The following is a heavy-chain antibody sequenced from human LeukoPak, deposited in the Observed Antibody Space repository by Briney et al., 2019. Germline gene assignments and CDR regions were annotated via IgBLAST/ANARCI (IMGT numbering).Heavy chain of an antibody. CDR1: GGTFSSYA. V-gene: IGHV1-46*01. CDR3: AREGMGYCSSTSCPLSSFDY. J-gene: IGHJ4*02. CDR2: IYPSGGST. Sequence: ASVKVSCKASGGTFSSYAISWVRQAPGQGLEWMGVIYPSGGSTSYAQKFQGRVTMTRDTSISTAYMELSRLRSDDTAVYYCAREGMGYCSSTSCPLSSFDYWGQGTLVTVSS. D-gene: IGHD2-2*01.